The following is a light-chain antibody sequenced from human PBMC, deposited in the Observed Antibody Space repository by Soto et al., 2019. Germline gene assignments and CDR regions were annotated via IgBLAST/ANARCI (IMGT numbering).Light chain of an antibody. V-gene: IGKV3-15*01. Sequence: EIVMTQSPATLSVSPGERATLSCRASQSVSSNLAWYQQKPGQAPRLLLYGASTRATGIPARFSGSGSGTEFALTVSRLQSEDFAMYYCQQYNNWPFTCGQGSKLEIK. CDR1: QSVSSN. CDR3: QQYNNWPFT. CDR2: GAS. J-gene: IGKJ2*01.